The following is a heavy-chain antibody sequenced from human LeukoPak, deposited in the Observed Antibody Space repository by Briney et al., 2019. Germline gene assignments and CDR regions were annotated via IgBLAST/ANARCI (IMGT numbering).Heavy chain of an antibody. Sequence: GGSLRLSCAASGFTFSSYEMNWVRQAPGKGLEWVSYISSSGSTIYYADSVKGRFTISRDNAKNSLYLQMNSLRAEDTAVYYCARDRYYGSGTYEYWGQGTLVTVSS. CDR3: ARDRYYGSGTYEY. V-gene: IGHV3-48*03. D-gene: IGHD3-10*01. CDR1: GFTFSSYE. J-gene: IGHJ4*02. CDR2: ISSSGSTI.